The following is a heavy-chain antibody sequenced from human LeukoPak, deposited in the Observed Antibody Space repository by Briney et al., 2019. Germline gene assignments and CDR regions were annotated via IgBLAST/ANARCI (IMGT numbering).Heavy chain of an antibody. Sequence: GESLKISCKGSGYDFTSYWIGWVRQLPGKGLEWMGIIYPGDSEIRYSPSFQGHVTISADKSINTAYLQWSSLKASDTATYYCARRLDYGGNSHGYWGQGTLVTVPS. CDR1: GYDFTSYW. V-gene: IGHV5-51*01. J-gene: IGHJ4*02. D-gene: IGHD4-23*01. CDR3: ARRLDYGGNSHGY. CDR2: IYPGDSEI.